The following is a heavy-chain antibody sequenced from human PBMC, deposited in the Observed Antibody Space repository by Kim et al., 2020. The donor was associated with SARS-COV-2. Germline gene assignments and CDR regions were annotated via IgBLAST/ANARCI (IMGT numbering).Heavy chain of an antibody. CDR2: IRSKANSYAT. V-gene: IGHV3-73*01. CDR3: TTTILNSSRGV. Sequence: GGSLRLSCAASGFTFSGSAMHWVRQASGKGLEWVGRIRSKANSYATAYAASVKGRFTISRDDSKNTAYLQMNSLKTEDTAVYYCTTTILNSSRGVWGQGTTVTVSS. D-gene: IGHD6-13*01. J-gene: IGHJ6*02. CDR1: GFTFSGSA.